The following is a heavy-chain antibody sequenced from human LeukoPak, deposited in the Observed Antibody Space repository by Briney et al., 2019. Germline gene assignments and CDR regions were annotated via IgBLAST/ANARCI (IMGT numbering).Heavy chain of an antibody. V-gene: IGHV3-74*01. D-gene: IGHD1-26*01. Sequence: GGSLRLSCAASGFTFSSYWMHWVRQTPGKGLMWVSRIESDSSTIYADSVKGRFTISRDNSKNTLYLQMNSLRAEDTAVYYCAKDSRHRIVGTTTFLDYWGQGTLVTVSS. J-gene: IGHJ4*02. CDR2: IESDSST. CDR1: GFTFSSYW. CDR3: AKDSRHRIVGTTTFLDY.